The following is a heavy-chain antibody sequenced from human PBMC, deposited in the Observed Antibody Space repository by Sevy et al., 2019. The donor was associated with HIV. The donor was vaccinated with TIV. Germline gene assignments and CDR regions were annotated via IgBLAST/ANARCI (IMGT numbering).Heavy chain of an antibody. CDR1: GYTLTELS. CDR2: FDPGSGAT. J-gene: IGHJ5*02. V-gene: IGHV1-24*01. D-gene: IGHD2-15*01. Sequence: ASVKVSCKVSGYTLTELSMHWVRQAPGKGLEWMGGFDPGSGATVYAQKFQGRVIMTEDKSTDTGYMELSSLRSEDTAVYYCATVGLRYFSGASAYQGDWFDPWGQGTLVTVSS. CDR3: ATVGLRYFSGASAYQGDWFDP.